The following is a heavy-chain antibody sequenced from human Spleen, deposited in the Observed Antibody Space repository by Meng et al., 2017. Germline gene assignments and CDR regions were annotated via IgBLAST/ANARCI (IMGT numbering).Heavy chain of an antibody. CDR2: IRSKAYGGTT. J-gene: IGHJ6*02. V-gene: IGHV3-49*04. CDR3: TRDEGSSGYYYYYGMDV. CDR1: GFTFGDYA. Sequence: GGSLRLSCTASGFTFGDYAMSWVRQAPGKGLEWVGFIRSKAYGGTTEYAASVKGRFTISRDDSKSIAYLQMNSLKTEDTAVYYCTRDEGSSGYYYYYGMDVWGQGTTVTVSS. D-gene: IGHD3-22*01.